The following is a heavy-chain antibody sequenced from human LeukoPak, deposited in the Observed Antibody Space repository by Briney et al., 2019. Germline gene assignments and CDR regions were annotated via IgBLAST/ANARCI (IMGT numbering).Heavy chain of an antibody. CDR1: GFTFSSYG. Sequence: GGSLRLSCAASGFTFSSYGMHCVRQAPGKGLEWVAAIWYDGSNKFYADSVKGRFTISRDNSKNTLYLQMNSLRAEDTAVYYCARYTAANWSGYYHWGQGTLVTVSS. CDR3: ARYTAANWSGYYH. J-gene: IGHJ4*02. V-gene: IGHV3-33*01. D-gene: IGHD3-3*01. CDR2: IWYDGSNK.